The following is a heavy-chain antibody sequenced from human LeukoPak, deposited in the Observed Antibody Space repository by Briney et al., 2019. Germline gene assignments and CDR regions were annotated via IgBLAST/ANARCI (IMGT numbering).Heavy chain of an antibody. J-gene: IGHJ4*02. CDR1: GGSFSGYY. CDR2: INHSGST. CDR3: ARGRRARSHRWWSHYYGSGSYFDY. D-gene: IGHD3-10*01. V-gene: IGHV4-34*01. Sequence: SETLSLTRAVYGGSFSGYYWSWIRQPPGKGLEWIGEINHSGSTNYNPSLKSRVTISVDTSKNQFSLKLSSVTAADTAVYYCARGRRARSHRWWSHYYGSGSYFDYWGQGTLVTVSS.